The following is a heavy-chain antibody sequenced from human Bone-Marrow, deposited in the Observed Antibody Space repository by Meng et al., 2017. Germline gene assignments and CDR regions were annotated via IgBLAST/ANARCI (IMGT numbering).Heavy chain of an antibody. CDR3: ARGLGYCSSTSCYEYRDY. V-gene: IGHV3-30*04. J-gene: IGHJ4*01. CDR2: ISYDGSNK. Sequence: GGSLRLSCAASGFTFSSYAMHWVRQAPGKGLEWVAVISYDGSNKYYADSVKGRFTISRDNSKNTLYLQMNSLRAEDTAVYYCARGLGYCSSTSCYEYRDYWGHGTPVTVSS. D-gene: IGHD2-2*01. CDR1: GFTFSSYA.